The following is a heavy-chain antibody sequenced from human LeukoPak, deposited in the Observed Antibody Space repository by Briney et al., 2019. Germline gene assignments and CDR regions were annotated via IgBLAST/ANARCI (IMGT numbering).Heavy chain of an antibody. Sequence: SETLSLTCAVSGGSISSSSYYWGWIRQPPGKGLEWIGSIYYSGSTYYNPSLKSRVTISVHTSKKQLSLKLNTVTAADTALYYCARLFFPYWYFDLWGRGTLVTASS. CDR1: GGSISSSSYY. CDR2: IYYSGST. V-gene: IGHV4-39*01. D-gene: IGHD3-3*01. J-gene: IGHJ2*01. CDR3: ARLFFPYWYFDL.